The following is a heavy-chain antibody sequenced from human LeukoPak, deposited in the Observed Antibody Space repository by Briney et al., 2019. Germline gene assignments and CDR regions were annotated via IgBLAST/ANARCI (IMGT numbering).Heavy chain of an antibody. V-gene: IGHV3-7*01. CDR2: INPDGSEK. Sequence: GGSLRLSCEASGFTFSSNWMAWVRQAPGQGLEWVANINPDGSEKYYVESVRGRFAISRDDAKKSVYLQTDSLRAEDTAIYYWGRWGIAATIDYWGQGTRVTVSS. CDR1: GFTFSSNW. D-gene: IGHD2-15*01. J-gene: IGHJ4*02. CDR3: GRWGIAATIDY.